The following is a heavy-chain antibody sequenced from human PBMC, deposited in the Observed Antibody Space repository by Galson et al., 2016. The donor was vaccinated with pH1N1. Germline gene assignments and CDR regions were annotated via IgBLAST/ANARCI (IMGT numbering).Heavy chain of an antibody. CDR1: GFTFSSYW. J-gene: IGHJ5*02. V-gene: IGHV3-7*01. CDR2: IKQDGSEK. CDR3: AREMRFGELGVWFDP. Sequence: SLRLSCADSGFTFSSYWMSWVRQAPGKGLEWVANIKQDGSEKYYVDSVKGRFTISRDNAKNSLYPQMNSLRAEDTAVYYCAREMRFGELGVWFDPWGQGTLVTVSS. D-gene: IGHD3-10*01.